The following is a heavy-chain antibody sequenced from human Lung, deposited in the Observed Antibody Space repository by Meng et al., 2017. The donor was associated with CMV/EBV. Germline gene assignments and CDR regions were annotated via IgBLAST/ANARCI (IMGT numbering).Heavy chain of an antibody. D-gene: IGHD6-13*01. CDR3: AKAFSASWYREYSDY. V-gene: IGHV3-23*01. J-gene: IGHJ4*02. Sequence: GGSLRLXXAASELTFSNYAMSWVRQAPGRGLEWVSAITASGGSTYYTDSVKGRFTVSRDNSKNTLYLQMNNLRAEDTAVFYCAKAFSASWYREYSDYWGQGXLVTVSS. CDR1: ELTFSNYA. CDR2: ITASGGST.